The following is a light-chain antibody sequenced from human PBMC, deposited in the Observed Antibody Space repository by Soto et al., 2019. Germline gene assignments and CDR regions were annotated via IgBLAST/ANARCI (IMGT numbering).Light chain of an antibody. CDR1: SSNIGNNY. Sequence: QSVLTQPPSVSAAPGQKVTISCSGSSSNIGNNYVSWYQQLPGAAPKLLIYESNRRPSGIPDRFSGSKSATSATLGITGLQTGDEADYYCGTWDNSLSGHVSGTGTKVTVL. CDR2: ESN. V-gene: IGLV1-51*02. J-gene: IGLJ1*01. CDR3: GTWDNSLSGHV.